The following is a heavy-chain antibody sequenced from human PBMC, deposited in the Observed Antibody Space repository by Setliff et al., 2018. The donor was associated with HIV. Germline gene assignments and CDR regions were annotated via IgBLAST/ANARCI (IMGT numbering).Heavy chain of an antibody. D-gene: IGHD1-26*01. CDR3: ARGQSQGYAHSGSYGAFDI. CDR2: IIPMFGTR. V-gene: IGHV1-69*05. Sequence: SVKVSCKASGGTFSSYAINWVRQAPGQGLEWMGGIIPMFGTRNYAQKFQGRVTITTDESTSTAYMELSSLRSEDTALYYCARGQSQGYAHSGSYGAFDIWGQGTMVTVSS. J-gene: IGHJ3*02. CDR1: GGTFSSYA.